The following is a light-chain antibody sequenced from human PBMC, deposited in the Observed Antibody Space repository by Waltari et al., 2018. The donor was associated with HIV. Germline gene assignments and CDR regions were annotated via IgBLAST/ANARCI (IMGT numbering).Light chain of an antibody. CDR3: ATWDDSLSGSYV. Sequence: QSVLTQPPSASGTPGQRVTISCSGSSFNIGRNYVSWYQQLPGTAPKVLIFRDYRRPSGVPDRFSVSKSGASAALAISGLRSEDEADYFCATWDDSLSGSYVFGPGTKVSVL. J-gene: IGLJ1*01. CDR2: RDY. CDR1: SFNIGRNY. V-gene: IGLV1-47*01.